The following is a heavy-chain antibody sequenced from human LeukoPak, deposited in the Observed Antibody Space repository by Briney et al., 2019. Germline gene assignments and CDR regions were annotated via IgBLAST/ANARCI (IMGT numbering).Heavy chain of an antibody. D-gene: IGHD3-10*01. V-gene: IGHV4-34*01. CDR1: GVSFSGYY. Sequence: SETLSLTCAVYGVSFSGYYWSWLRQPPGKGREWIGEINHSGTTNYHPSLKSRVTISVDTSKNQFSLKLSSVTAADTAVYYCARGKTYYYGSGSYYNRGNWFDPWGQGTLVTVSS. CDR3: ARGKTYYYGSGSYYNRGNWFDP. CDR2: INHSGTT. J-gene: IGHJ5*02.